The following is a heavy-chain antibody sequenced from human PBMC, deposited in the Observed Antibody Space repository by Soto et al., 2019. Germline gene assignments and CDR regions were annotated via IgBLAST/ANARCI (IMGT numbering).Heavy chain of an antibody. CDR2: IYWNDDK. CDR1: GFSLSTSGVG. Sequence: SGPTLVKPTQTLTLTCTFSGFSLSTSGVGVGWIRQPPGKALEWLALIYWNDDKRSSPSVTSRLTITKDTSKNQVVLTMTNMDPVDTATYYCAHGTIFGVVITWGQGTLVTVSS. V-gene: IGHV2-5*01. CDR3: AHGTIFGVVIT. D-gene: IGHD3-3*01. J-gene: IGHJ5*02.